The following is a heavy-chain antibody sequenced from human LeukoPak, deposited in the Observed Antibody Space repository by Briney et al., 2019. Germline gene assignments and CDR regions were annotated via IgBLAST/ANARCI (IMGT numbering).Heavy chain of an antibody. V-gene: IGHV1-18*01. Sequence: ASVKVSCKASGYSFTSYGISWVRQAPGQGLEWMGLVSAYNGNTNYAQKLQGRVTMTTDTSTSTAYMELRSLRSDDTAVYYCARDSYDILTGPSMEFDYWGQGTLVTVSS. D-gene: IGHD3-9*01. J-gene: IGHJ4*02. CDR1: GYSFTSYG. CDR3: ARDSYDILTGPSMEFDY. CDR2: VSAYNGNT.